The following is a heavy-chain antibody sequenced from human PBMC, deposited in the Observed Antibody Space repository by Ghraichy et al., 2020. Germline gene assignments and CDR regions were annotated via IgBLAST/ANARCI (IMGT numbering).Heavy chain of an antibody. J-gene: IGHJ4*02. CDR1: GYTFSSYS. Sequence: ASVKVSCKASGYTFSSYSISWLRQAPGLGLEWMGWISTYNGDTNYAQKLQGRVTVTTDTSTSTAYMELRSLRSDDTAMYYCARERRGYYDSSGYSDYWGQGTLVTVSS. D-gene: IGHD3-22*01. CDR3: ARERRGYYDSSGYSDY. V-gene: IGHV1-18*01. CDR2: ISTYNGDT.